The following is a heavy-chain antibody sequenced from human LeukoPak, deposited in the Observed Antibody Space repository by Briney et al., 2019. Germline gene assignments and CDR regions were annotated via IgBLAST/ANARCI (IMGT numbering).Heavy chain of an antibody. J-gene: IGHJ4*02. CDR3: TTVSLIYSGYDWYIDY. V-gene: IGHV3-15*01. Sequence: GGSLRLSCAASGFTFSIAWMSWVRQAPGKGLEWVGRIKSKTDGGTTDYAAPVKGRFTISRDDSKNTLYLQMNSLKTEDTAVYYCTTVSLIYSGYDWYIDYWGQGTLVTVSS. D-gene: IGHD5-12*01. CDR2: IKSKTDGGTT. CDR1: GFTFSIAW.